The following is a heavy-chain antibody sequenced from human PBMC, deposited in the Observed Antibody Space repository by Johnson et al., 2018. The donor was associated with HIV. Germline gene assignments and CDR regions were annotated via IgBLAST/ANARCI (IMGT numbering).Heavy chain of an antibody. D-gene: IGHD2-8*01. V-gene: IGHV3-30*04. CDR3: ARGINGQSWAFDI. CDR2: ISYDGTNK. CDR1: GFTFSSYS. J-gene: IGHJ3*02. Sequence: QVQLVESGGGVVQPGRSLRLSCAASGFTFSSYSIHWVRQAPGKGLEWVALISYDGTNKFYTDSVKGRFTISRANSSNTLYLQMNSLRAEDTAVYYCARGINGQSWAFDIWGQGTMVAVSS.